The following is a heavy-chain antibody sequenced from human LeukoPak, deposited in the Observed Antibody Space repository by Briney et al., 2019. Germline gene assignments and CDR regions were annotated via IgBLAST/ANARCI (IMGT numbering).Heavy chain of an antibody. CDR2: IRYDGSNK. J-gene: IGHJ4*02. Sequence: GGSLRLSCAASGFTFSSYGMHWVRQAPGKGLEWVAFIRYDGSNKYYADSVKGRFTISRDNSKNTLYLQMNSLRAEDTAVYYCARGDIVASGVDYWGQGTLVTVSS. D-gene: IGHD5-12*01. CDR3: ARGDIVASGVDY. V-gene: IGHV3-30*02. CDR1: GFTFSSYG.